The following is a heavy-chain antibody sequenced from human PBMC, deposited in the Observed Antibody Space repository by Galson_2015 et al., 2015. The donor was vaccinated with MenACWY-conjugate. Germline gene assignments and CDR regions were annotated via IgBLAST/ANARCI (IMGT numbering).Heavy chain of an antibody. D-gene: IGHD1-26*01. CDR1: GYSFTNYW. J-gene: IGHJ6*02. CDR3: ARHPPGGRGMDV. CDR2: INPVDSNI. V-gene: IGHV5-51*01. Sequence: QSGAEVKKPGESLQISCQGSGYSFTNYWIAWVRQMPGKGLEWVGLINPVDSNIRYSPSFQGQVTISADESISTAYLQWSSLEASDTAMYYCARHPPGGRGMDVWGRGTTVTVSS.